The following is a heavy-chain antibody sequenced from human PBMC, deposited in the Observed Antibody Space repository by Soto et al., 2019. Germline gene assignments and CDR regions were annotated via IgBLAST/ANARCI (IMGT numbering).Heavy chain of an antibody. CDR1: GYTFTSYT. CDR3: TRDPPGVDPHTQWFDS. CDR2: INAGNGNT. Sequence: VQVSCKASGYTFTSYTMHLLRQAPGQRLEWMGWINAGNGNTKYSQKSQGRVTIARDTSATTTYMELSSLTSEDTAVYYCTRDPPGVDPHTQWFDSSGQGTLVTGSS. J-gene: IGHJ5*01. V-gene: IGHV1-3*01. D-gene: IGHD2-15*01.